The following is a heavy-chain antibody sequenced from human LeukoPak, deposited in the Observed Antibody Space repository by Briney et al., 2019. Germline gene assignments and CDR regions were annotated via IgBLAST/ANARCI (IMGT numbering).Heavy chain of an antibody. D-gene: IGHD3-22*01. V-gene: IGHV5-51*01. CDR2: IYPGDSDT. J-gene: IGHJ4*02. Sequence: GESLQISCKGSGSSFTSYWIGWVRQLPGKGLEWMGIIYPGDSDTRYSPSFQGQVTISADKSISTAYLQWSSLKASDTAMYYCARRKFYNDSSGYYYPLFDYWGQGTLVTVSS. CDR1: GSSFTSYW. CDR3: ARRKFYNDSSGYYYPLFDY.